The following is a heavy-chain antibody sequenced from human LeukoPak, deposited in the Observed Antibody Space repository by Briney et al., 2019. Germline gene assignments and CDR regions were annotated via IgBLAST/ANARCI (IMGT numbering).Heavy chain of an antibody. V-gene: IGHV3-11*06. CDR3: ARAYYDFWSGYLYYFDY. CDR1: GFTFSDYY. D-gene: IGHD3-3*01. J-gene: IGHJ4*02. Sequence: GGSLRLSCAASGFTFSDYYMSWIRQAPGKGLERVSYISSSSSYTNYADSVKGRFTISRDNAKNSLYLQMNSLRAEDTAVYYCARAYYDFWSGYLYYFDYWGQGTLVTVSS. CDR2: ISSSSSYT.